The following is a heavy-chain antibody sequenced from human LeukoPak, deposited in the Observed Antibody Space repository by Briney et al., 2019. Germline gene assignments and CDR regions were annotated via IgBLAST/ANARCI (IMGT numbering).Heavy chain of an antibody. Sequence: PSGTLSLTCAVSGGSISSSNWWSWVRQPPGKGLEWIGEIYHSGSTNYNPSLKSRVTISVDKSKNQFSLKLSSVTAADTAVYYCARWGYYYDSSGPSRGMDVWGQGTTVTVSS. CDR3: ARWGYYYDSSGPSRGMDV. D-gene: IGHD3-22*01. CDR2: IYHSGST. J-gene: IGHJ6*02. V-gene: IGHV4-4*02. CDR1: GGSISSSNW.